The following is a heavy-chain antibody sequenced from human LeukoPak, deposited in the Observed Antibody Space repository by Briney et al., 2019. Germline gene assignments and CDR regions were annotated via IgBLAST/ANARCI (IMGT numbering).Heavy chain of an antibody. Sequence: SESLSLTCTVSGYSISSGYYWGWIRQPPGKGLEWIRSIYHSGSTYYNPSLKSRVTISVDTSKNQFSLKLSSVTAADTAAYYCARGETTVTTDYWGQGTLVTVSS. CDR1: GYSISSGYY. J-gene: IGHJ4*02. V-gene: IGHV4-38-2*02. D-gene: IGHD4-11*01. CDR2: IYHSGST. CDR3: ARGETTVTTDY.